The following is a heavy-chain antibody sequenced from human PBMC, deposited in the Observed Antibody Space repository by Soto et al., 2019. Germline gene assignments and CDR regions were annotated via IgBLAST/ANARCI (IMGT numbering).Heavy chain of an antibody. J-gene: IGHJ4*02. V-gene: IGHV1-24*01. CDR1: GYTLTELS. CDR3: ATSGSGWYSGVDFDY. D-gene: IGHD6-19*01. Sequence: GASVKVSCKVSGYTLTELSMHWVRQAPGKRLERMGGFDPEDGETIYAQKFQGRVTMTEDTSTDTAYMELSSLRSEDTAVYYCATSGSGWYSGVDFDYWGQGTLVTVSS. CDR2: FDPEDGET.